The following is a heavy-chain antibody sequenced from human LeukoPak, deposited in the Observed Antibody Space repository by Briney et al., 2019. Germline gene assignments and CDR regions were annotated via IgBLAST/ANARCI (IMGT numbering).Heavy chain of an antibody. CDR2: IIPIFGTA. CDR3: ARFHPHVDTAPTGANYYMDV. D-gene: IGHD5-18*01. V-gene: IGHV1-69*05. CDR1: GGTFSSYA. Sequence: GASVKVSCKASGGTFSSYAISWVRQAPGQGLGWMGGIIPIFGTANYAQKFQGRVTITTDESTSTAYMELSSLRSEDTAVYYCARFHPHVDTAPTGANYYMDVWGKGTTVTVSS. J-gene: IGHJ6*03.